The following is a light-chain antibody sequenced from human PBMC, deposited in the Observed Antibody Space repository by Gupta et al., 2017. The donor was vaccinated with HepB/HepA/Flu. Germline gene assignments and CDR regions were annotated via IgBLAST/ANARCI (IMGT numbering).Light chain of an antibody. CDR1: QNISNDY. J-gene: IGKJ3*01. CDR2: GTS. CDR3: QQYDKSPFN. V-gene: IGKV3-20*01. Sequence: IVFTQSPGTLSLSPGERATLSCRASQNISNDYLAWYQQKPGQAPRLLIYGTSTRATGIPDRFTGSGSGTDFTLTISILEPEDFAVYCCQQYDKSPFNFGHGTKVDI.